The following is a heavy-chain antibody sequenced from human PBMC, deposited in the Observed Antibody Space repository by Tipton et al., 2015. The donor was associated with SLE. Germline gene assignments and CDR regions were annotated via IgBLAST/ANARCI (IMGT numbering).Heavy chain of an antibody. CDR1: GFTFSSYW. CDR2: IKQDGCEK. V-gene: IGHV3-7*01. CDR3: ARGIAAAGYDALDM. D-gene: IGHD6-13*01. Sequence: SGFTFSSYWMSWVRQAPGKGLEWVANIKQDGCEKYYVDSVKGRFTITRDNAKNSLYLQMNSLRAEDTAVYYCARGIAAAGYDALDMWGQGTMVTVSS. J-gene: IGHJ3*02.